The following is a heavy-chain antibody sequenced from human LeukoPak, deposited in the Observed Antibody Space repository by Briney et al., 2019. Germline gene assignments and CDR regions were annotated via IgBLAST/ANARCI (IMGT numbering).Heavy chain of an antibody. CDR3: ARDSGDYHYDMDV. CDR2: NFFHDGTT. V-gene: IGHV1-46*01. CDR1: GGTFSSYA. D-gene: IGHD3-10*01. Sequence: ASVKVSCKASGGTFSSYAISWVRQAPGQGLEWMGINFFHDGTTSNTQKFPGRLTMTRDTSTSTVYMELSSLRSEDTAVYYCARDSGDYHYDMDVWGQGTTVIVSS. J-gene: IGHJ6*02.